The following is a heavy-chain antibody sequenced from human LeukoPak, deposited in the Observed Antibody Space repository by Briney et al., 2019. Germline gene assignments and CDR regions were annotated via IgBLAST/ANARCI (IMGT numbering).Heavy chain of an antibody. V-gene: IGHV3-21*01. CDR1: GFTCSRYS. CDR3: ARDRAAAGIGDAFDI. D-gene: IGHD6-13*01. CDR2: ISSSSSYI. Sequence: PGGSLRLSCAASGFTCSRYSMNWVRQAPGKGLEWVSSISSSSSYIYYADSVKGRFTISRDNAKNSLYLQMNSLRAEDTAVYYCARDRAAAGIGDAFDIRGQGTMVTVSS. J-gene: IGHJ3*02.